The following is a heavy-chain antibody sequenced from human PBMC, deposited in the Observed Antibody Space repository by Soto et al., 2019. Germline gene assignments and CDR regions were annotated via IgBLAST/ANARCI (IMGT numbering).Heavy chain of an antibody. D-gene: IGHD2-2*02. CDR2: ISSSGSTI. V-gene: IGHV3-11*01. CDR1: GFTFSDYY. CDR3: ARDECCSSTSCYTYYYYGMDV. Sequence: GGSLRLSCAASGFTFSDYYMSWIRQAPGKGLEWVSYISSSGSTIYYADSVKGRFTISRDNAKNSLYLQMNSLRAEDTAVYYCARDECCSSTSCYTYYYYGMDVWGQGTTVTVSS. J-gene: IGHJ6*02.